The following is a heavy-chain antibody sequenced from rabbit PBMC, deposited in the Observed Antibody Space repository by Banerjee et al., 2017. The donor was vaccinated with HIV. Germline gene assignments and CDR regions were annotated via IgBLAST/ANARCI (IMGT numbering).Heavy chain of an antibody. CDR1: GFTISSSHC. CDR2: IYPDYSSI. Sequence: QSLEESGGGLVQPEGSLALTCKASGFTISSSHCMCWVRQAPGKGLELIACIYPDYSSIDYASWAKGRFTISKTSSTTVTLQMTSLTAADTATYFCARCVDMVTMLFGLWGQGTLVT. V-gene: IGHV1S40*01. D-gene: IGHD2-1*01. CDR3: ARCVDMVTMLFGL. J-gene: IGHJ3*01.